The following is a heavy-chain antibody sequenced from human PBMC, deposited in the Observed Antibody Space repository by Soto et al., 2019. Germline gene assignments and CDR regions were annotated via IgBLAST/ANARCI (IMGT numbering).Heavy chain of an antibody. D-gene: IGHD6-13*01. J-gene: IGHJ2*01. V-gene: IGHV3-11*05. CDR2: ISSSSSYT. CDR3: ARTIAAAGGRRYFDL. CDR1: GFTFSDYY. Sequence: QVQLAESGGGLVKPGGSLRLSCAASGFTFSDYYMSWIRQAPGKGLEWVSYISSSSSYTNYADSVKGRFTISRDNAKNSLYLQMNSLSVEDTAVYYCARTIAAAGGRRYFDLWGRGTLVTVSS.